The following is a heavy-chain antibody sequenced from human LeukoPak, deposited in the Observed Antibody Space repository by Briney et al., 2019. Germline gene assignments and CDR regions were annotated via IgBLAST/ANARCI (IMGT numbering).Heavy chain of an antibody. Sequence: ASVKVSCKASGYTFTSYGISWVRQAPGQGLEWMGWISAYNGNTNYAQKLQGRVTMTTDRSTSRAYMELRSLRSDDTAVYYCARGVLDCDILTGGTSWFDPWGQGTLVTVSS. CDR1: GYTFTSYG. D-gene: IGHD3-9*01. CDR2: ISAYNGNT. J-gene: IGHJ5*02. CDR3: ARGVLDCDILTGGTSWFDP. V-gene: IGHV1-18*01.